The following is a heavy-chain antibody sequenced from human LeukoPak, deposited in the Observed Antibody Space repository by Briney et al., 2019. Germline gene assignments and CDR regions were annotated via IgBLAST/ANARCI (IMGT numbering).Heavy chain of an antibody. Sequence: SETLSLTCAVSGGSISSGAYYWDWIRQPPGKGLEWIGSIYYSGSTYYNPSLKSRVTISVDKSKNQFSLKLSSVTAADTAVYYCARGRYDFWSGYSSSYMDVWGKGTTVTVSS. J-gene: IGHJ6*03. V-gene: IGHV4-39*07. CDR2: IYYSGST. D-gene: IGHD3-3*01. CDR3: ARGRYDFWSGYSSSYMDV. CDR1: GGSISSGAYY.